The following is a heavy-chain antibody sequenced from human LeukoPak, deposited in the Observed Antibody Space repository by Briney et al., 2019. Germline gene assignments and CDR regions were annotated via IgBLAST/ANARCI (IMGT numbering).Heavy chain of an antibody. CDR3: ATYSSSWYRSVAFDI. Sequence: SETLSLTCAVYGGSFSGYYWSWIRQPPGKGLEWMGEINHSGSTNYNPSLKSRVTISVDTSKNQFSLKLSSVTAADTAVYYCATYSSSWYRSVAFDIWGQGTMVTVSS. CDR1: GGSFSGYY. D-gene: IGHD6-13*01. CDR2: INHSGST. V-gene: IGHV4-34*01. J-gene: IGHJ3*02.